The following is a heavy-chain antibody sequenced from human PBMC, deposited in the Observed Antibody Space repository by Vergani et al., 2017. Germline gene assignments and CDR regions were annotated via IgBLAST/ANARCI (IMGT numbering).Heavy chain of an antibody. J-gene: IGHJ6*02. V-gene: IGHV3-9*01. CDR2: ISWNSGSI. D-gene: IGHD2/OR15-2a*01. CDR1: GFTFDDYA. Sequence: EVQLVESGGGLVQPGRSLRLSCAASGFTFDDYAMHWVRQAPGKGLEWVSGISWNSGSIGYADSVKGRFTISRDNAKNSLYLQMNSLRAEDTALYYCAKDPFRYYYGMDVWGQGTTVTVSS. CDR3: AKDPFRYYYGMDV.